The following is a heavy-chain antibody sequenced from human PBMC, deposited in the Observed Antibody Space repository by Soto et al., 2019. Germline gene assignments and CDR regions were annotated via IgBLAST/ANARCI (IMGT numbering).Heavy chain of an antibody. D-gene: IGHD3-10*01. CDR2: IKSKAVGETI. J-gene: IGHJ6*02. Sequence: EVQLVASGGGLVKPGGSLRLSCGASKVTAWMSWVRQAPGKGREWVGRIKSKAVGETIDYAAAVQGRFTISRDDSKDMVYLAMNSLKIEDTAVYSCGDLDGSYFGMDVWGQGTTVIVSS. V-gene: IGHV3-15*01. CDR3: GDLDGSYFGMDV. CDR1: KVTAW.